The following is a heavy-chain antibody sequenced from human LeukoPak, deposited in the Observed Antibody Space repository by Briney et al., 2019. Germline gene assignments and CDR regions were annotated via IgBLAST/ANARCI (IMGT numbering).Heavy chain of an antibody. CDR2: MNPNSGNT. CDR1: GYPFINYD. V-gene: IGHV1-8*01. CDR3: ARAGITMVRGVIISWFDP. D-gene: IGHD3-10*01. J-gene: IGHJ5*02. Sequence: SVKVSYKASGYPFINYDINWVRQAPGQGLEWMGWMNPNSGNTGYAQKFQGRVTMTSNTSISTAYMELSSLRSEDTAVYYCARAGITMVRGVIISWFDPWGQGTLVTVSS.